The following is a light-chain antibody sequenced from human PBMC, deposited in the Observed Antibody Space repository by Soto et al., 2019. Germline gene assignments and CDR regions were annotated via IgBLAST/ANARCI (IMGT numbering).Light chain of an antibody. CDR2: GFV. CDR1: QSVSNKY. CDR3: QQYGSSPPYT. Sequence: EVVLTQSPGTLSLSPGERATLSCRASQSVSNKYLVWYQQKPGQAPRLLIFGFVDSATGIPDRFSGSGSGTDFTLTISRLEPEDFAVYYCQQYGSSPPYTFGQGTKLEIK. J-gene: IGKJ2*01. V-gene: IGKV3-20*01.